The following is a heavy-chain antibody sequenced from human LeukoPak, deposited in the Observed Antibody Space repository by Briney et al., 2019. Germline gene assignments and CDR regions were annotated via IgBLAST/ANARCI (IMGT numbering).Heavy chain of an antibody. CDR2: TSYDGSNK. CDR1: GFTFSSYA. D-gene: IGHD6-13*01. Sequence: GGSLRLSCAASGFTFSSYAMHWVRQAPGKGLEWVAVTSYDGSNKYYADSVKGRFTISRDNSKNTLYLQMNSLRAEDTAVYYCARDRAAAGYSYYFDYWGQGALVTVSS. CDR3: ARDRAAAGYSYYFDY. V-gene: IGHV3-30-3*01. J-gene: IGHJ4*02.